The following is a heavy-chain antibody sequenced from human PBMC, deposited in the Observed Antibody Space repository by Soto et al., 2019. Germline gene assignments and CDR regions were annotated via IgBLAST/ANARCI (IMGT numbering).Heavy chain of an antibody. J-gene: IGHJ4*02. Sequence: ASETQSLTCAVYGGSVSGYYWSWIRQPPVKGLEWIGEINHSGSTNYNPSLKSRVTISVDTSKNQFSLKLSSVTAADTAVYYCARGRLDTAMVAKKYYFDYWGQGTLVLVSS. D-gene: IGHD5-18*01. CDR3: ARGRLDTAMVAKKYYFDY. CDR1: GGSVSGYY. CDR2: INHSGST. V-gene: IGHV4-34*01.